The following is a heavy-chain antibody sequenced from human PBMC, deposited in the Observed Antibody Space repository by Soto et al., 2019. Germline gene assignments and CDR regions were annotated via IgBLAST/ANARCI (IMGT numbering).Heavy chain of an antibody. CDR1: GGTFSSYA. V-gene: IGHV1-69*01. Sequence: QVQLVQSGAAVKKPGSSVKVSCKASGGTFSSYAISWVRQATGPGLEWIGGIIPTFGTANYAQKFQGRVTITADETTSTAYTELSSLRSEDTAVYYGARVGARRDYYYYYGMAGWGQGTAVTVAS. D-gene: IGHD1-26*01. CDR2: IIPTFGTA. J-gene: IGHJ6*02. CDR3: ARVGARRDYYYYYGMAG.